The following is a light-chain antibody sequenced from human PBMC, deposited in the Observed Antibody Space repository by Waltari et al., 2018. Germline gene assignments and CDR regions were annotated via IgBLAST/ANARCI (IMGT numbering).Light chain of an antibody. J-gene: IGKJ4*01. V-gene: IGKV1-39*01. Sequence: DIQVTQSPSSLSAPVGDRVPITCRTSQAINGYLNWYQQKPGKAPKILIYGASNLQSGVPSRFSGSGSGTDFTLTISSLQPEDFATYYCQQSYTTPLTFGGGTKVEIK. CDR2: GAS. CDR3: QQSYTTPLT. CDR1: QAINGY.